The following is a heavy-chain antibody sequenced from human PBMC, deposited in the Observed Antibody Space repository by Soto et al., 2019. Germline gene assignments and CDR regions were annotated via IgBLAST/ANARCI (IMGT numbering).Heavy chain of an antibody. Sequence: QITLKESGPTLVKPTQTLTLTCTFSGFSLTTSGVGVGWIRQPPGKALEWLALIYWDDDKRYSPSLKNRLTITKDTSRNQGVLTLIDLDPVDTATYYCAHKSLVPFGMDVWGQGTTVTVAS. CDR2: IYWDDDK. CDR3: AHKSLVPFGMDV. CDR1: GFSLTTSGVG. V-gene: IGHV2-5*02. J-gene: IGHJ6*02. D-gene: IGHD3-10*01.